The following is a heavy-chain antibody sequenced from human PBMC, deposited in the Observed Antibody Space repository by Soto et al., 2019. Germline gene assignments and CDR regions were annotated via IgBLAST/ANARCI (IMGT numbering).Heavy chain of an antibody. D-gene: IGHD3-16*01. Sequence: PGGSLRLSCAASGFTFSSYGMHRVRQAPGKGLEWVAVIWYDGSNRYYADSVKGRFTISRDNSKNTLYLQMNSLRAEDTAVYYCARDHYDYIWGSSNDDYFDYWGQGTLVTVSS. V-gene: IGHV3-33*01. CDR1: GFTFSSYG. CDR3: ARDHYDYIWGSSNDDYFDY. J-gene: IGHJ4*02. CDR2: IWYDGSNR.